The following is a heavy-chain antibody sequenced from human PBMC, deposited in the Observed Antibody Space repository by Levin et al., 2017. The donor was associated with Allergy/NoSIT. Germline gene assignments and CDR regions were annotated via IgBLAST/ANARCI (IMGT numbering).Heavy chain of an antibody. CDR2: ITLNGLSP. J-gene: IGHJ4*02. D-gene: IGHD6-13*01. CDR3: TGGSACGSRWDDPFDS. Sequence: GGSLRLSCAVSGFSFSTSAMTWVRQAPGKGLEWVSAITLNGLSPYYAGSVKGRFTISSDNSKSMLYLQMNSLSAEDTATYYCTGGSACGSRWDDPFDSWGQGTLVTVSS. V-gene: IGHV3-23*01. CDR1: GFSFSTSA.